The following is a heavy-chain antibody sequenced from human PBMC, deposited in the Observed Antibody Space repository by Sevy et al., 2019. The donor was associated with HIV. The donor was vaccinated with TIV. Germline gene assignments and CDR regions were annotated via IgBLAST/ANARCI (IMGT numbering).Heavy chain of an antibody. V-gene: IGHV6-1*01. CDR1: GDSVSSNSAA. CDR2: TYYRSKCFN. D-gene: IGHD4-4*01. Sequence: SETLSLTCAISGDSVSSNSAAWNWIRQSPSRGLEWLGRTYYRSKCFNDYALSVKSRITINPDTSKNQFSLQLNSLTPEDTAVYYCARLSAVSRSYNFDYWGQGTLVTVSS. J-gene: IGHJ4*02. CDR3: ARLSAVSRSYNFDY.